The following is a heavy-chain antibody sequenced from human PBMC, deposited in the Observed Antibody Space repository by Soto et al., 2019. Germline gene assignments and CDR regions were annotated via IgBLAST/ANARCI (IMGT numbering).Heavy chain of an antibody. D-gene: IGHD6-25*01. CDR1: GYTFTGYY. CDR3: ARAASYYYGMDV. J-gene: IGHJ6*02. CDR2: INPNSGGT. Sequence: ASVKVSCRASGYTFTGYYMHWVRQAPGQGLEWMGWINPNSGGTNYAQKFQGRVTMTRDTSISTAYMELSRLRSDDTAVYYCARAASYYYGMDVWGQGTTVTVSS. V-gene: IGHV1-2*02.